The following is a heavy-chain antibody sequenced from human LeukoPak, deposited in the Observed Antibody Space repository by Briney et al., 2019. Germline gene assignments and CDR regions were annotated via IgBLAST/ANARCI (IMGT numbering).Heavy chain of an antibody. J-gene: IGHJ4*02. CDR1: GYTFTSYG. Sequence: GASVKVSCKASGYTFTSYGISWVRQAPGQGLEWMGWISAYNGNTNYAQKLQGRVTMTTDTSTSTAYMELRSLRSDDTAVYYCARHASSWLPGELDYWGQGTLVTVPS. V-gene: IGHV1-18*01. CDR2: ISAYNGNT. D-gene: IGHD3-9*01. CDR3: ARHASSWLPGELDY.